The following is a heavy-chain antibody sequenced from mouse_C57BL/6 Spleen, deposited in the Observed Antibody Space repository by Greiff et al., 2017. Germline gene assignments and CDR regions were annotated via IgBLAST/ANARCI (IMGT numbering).Heavy chain of an antibody. V-gene: IGHV1-50*01. D-gene: IGHD1-1*01. Sequence: QVQLQQPGAELVKPGASVKLSCTASGFTFTSYWMQWVKQRPGQGLEWIGDIDPSDSYTNYNQKFKGKATLSVVTSSSTAYMQLSSLTSEDSAVYYCARYFYGSSSYYFDYWGQGTTLTVSS. CDR3: ARYFYGSSSYYFDY. J-gene: IGHJ2*01. CDR1: GFTFTSYW. CDR2: IDPSDSYT.